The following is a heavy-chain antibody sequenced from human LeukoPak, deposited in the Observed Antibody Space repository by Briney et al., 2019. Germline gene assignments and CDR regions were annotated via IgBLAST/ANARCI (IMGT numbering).Heavy chain of an antibody. CDR3: ARGTPTPGVDY. D-gene: IGHD1-1*01. CDR2: IDTDTGNP. CDR1: GYTFITYA. J-gene: IGHJ4*02. Sequence: ASVKVSCKASGYTFITYAIHWVRQAPGQGLEWMGNIDTDTGNPKYAPGFTGHFVFSLDTSVSTAYLQINSLRAEDTAVYYCARGTPTPGVDYWGQGTQVTVSS. V-gene: IGHV7-4-1*02.